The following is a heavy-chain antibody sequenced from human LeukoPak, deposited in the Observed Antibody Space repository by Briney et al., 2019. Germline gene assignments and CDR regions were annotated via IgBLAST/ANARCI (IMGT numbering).Heavy chain of an antibody. CDR3: AKDPGGRYYYMDV. CDR2: ISGSGGST. J-gene: IGHJ6*03. Sequence: GGSLRLSCAASGFTFSSYAMSWVRQAPGKGLEWVSAISGSGGSTYYADSVKGRFTISRDNSKDTLYLQTNNLRAEDTAVYYCAKDPGGRYYYMDVWGKGTTVTVSS. D-gene: IGHD4-23*01. CDR1: GFTFSSYA. V-gene: IGHV3-23*01.